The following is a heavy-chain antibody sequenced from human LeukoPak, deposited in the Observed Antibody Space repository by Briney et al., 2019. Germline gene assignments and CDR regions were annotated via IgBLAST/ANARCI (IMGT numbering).Heavy chain of an antibody. J-gene: IGHJ4*02. CDR3: AKDPFAAALYYFDY. V-gene: IGHV3-23*01. CDR2: ITGSGVNT. D-gene: IGHD2-2*01. Sequence: GGSLRLSCAASGFTFTSYAMSWVRLAPGKRLEWVSTITGSGVNTYYADSVKGRFTISRDISKNTLYLQMSSLRADDTAVYYCAKDPFAAALYYFDYWGQGALVTVSS. CDR1: GFTFTSYA.